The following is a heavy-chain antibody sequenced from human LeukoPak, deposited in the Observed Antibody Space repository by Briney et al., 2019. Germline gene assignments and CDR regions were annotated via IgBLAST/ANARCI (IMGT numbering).Heavy chain of an antibody. CDR1: GFTVSSNY. V-gene: IGHV3-66*01. Sequence: PGGSLRLSCAVSGFTVSSNYMSWVRQAPGKGLEWVSVIYGGGSTYYADSVKGRFTISRDNSKNTLYRQMNSLRAEDTAVYYCARGDFYDPQGMDVWGQGTTVTVSS. CDR3: ARGDFYDPQGMDV. D-gene: IGHD3-22*01. J-gene: IGHJ6*02. CDR2: IYGGGST.